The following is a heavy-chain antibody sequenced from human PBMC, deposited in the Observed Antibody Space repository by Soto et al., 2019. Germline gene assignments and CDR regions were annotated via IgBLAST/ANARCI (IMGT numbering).Heavy chain of an antibody. CDR3: AKDPRGAVANPGSH. CDR2: ISGSGVST. D-gene: IGHD6-19*01. Sequence: EVQLLESGGGLVQPGGSLRLSCAASGFTFSSYAMSWVRQAPGKGLDWVSTISGSGVSTYYADSVKGRFTISRDNSKNTLYLQMNSLRAEDTAVYYCAKDPRGAVANPGSHWGQRTLVTVSS. J-gene: IGHJ4*02. CDR1: GFTFSSYA. V-gene: IGHV3-23*01.